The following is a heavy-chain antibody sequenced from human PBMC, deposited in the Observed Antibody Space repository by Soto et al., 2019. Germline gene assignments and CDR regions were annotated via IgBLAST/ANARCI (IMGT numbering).Heavy chain of an antibody. J-gene: IGHJ3*02. CDR2: IYPGDSDT. CDR1: GYSFTSYW. D-gene: IGHD3-22*01. V-gene: IGHV5-51*01. CDR3: ARSSDNIGYYRFAFDI. Sequence: PGESLKISCKGSGYSFTSYWIGWVRQMPGKGLEWMGSIYPGDSDTRYSPSFQGQVTISADKSISTAYLQWSSLKASDIAIYSCARSSDNIGYYRFAFDIWGQGTMVTVSS.